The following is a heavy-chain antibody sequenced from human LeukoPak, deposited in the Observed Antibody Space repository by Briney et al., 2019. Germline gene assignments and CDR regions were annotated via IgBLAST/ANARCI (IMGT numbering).Heavy chain of an antibody. D-gene: IGHD3-22*01. V-gene: IGHV3-64D*06. Sequence: GGSLRLSCSASGFTFSSYAMLWVRKAPGKGLEYVSTISSNGGSTYYADSVKGRFTISRDNPKNTLYLQMSSLRVEDTAVYYCVKGGIVVLISAFDIWGQGTMVTVSS. J-gene: IGHJ3*02. CDR3: VKGGIVVLISAFDI. CDR1: GFTFSSYA. CDR2: ISSNGGST.